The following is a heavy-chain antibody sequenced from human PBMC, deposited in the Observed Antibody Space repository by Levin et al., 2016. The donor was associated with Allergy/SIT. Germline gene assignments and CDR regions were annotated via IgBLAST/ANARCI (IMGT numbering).Heavy chain of an antibody. CDR3: ARDRELQHHDAFDI. CDR2: INAGNGNT. J-gene: IGHJ3*02. Sequence: WVRQAPGQRLEWMGWINAGNGNTKYSQKFQGRVTITRDTSASTAYMELSSLRSEDTAVYYCARDRELQHHDAFDIWGQGTMVTVSS. D-gene: IGHD1-26*01. V-gene: IGHV1-3*01.